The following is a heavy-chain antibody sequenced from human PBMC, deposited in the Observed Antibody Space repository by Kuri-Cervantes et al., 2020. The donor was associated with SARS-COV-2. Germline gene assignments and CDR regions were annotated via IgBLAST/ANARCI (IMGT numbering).Heavy chain of an antibody. V-gene: IGHV1-3*01. D-gene: IGHD6-13*01. Sequence: ASVKVSCKASGHSITTYAIHWVRQAPERRLEWMGWINVGNGNTKYSEKLQGRVTMTTDTSMSTAYMGLRSLRSDDTAVYYCAVSSWYFPPDVWGQGTTVTVSS. CDR3: AVSSWYFPPDV. CDR1: GHSITTYA. CDR2: INVGNGNT. J-gene: IGHJ6*02.